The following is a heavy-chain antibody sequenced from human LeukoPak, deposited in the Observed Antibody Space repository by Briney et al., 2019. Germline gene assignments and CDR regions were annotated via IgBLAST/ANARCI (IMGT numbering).Heavy chain of an antibody. D-gene: IGHD3-3*01. J-gene: IGHJ3*02. CDR1: GFTFDDYG. V-gene: IGHV3-20*04. Sequence: GGSLRDSCAASGFTFDDYGMSWVRQVPGKGLEWVSFINWNGDSRGYVDSVKGRFTVSRDKATKSLYLEMNSLRDEDTAFFYCAGVGNSIFGTAKDAFDIWSQGTLVTVSS. CDR2: INWNGDSR. CDR3: AGVGNSIFGTAKDAFDI.